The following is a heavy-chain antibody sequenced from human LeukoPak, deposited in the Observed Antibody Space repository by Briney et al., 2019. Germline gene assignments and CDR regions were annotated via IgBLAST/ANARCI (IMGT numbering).Heavy chain of an antibody. CDR3: AKERTVAGTSRYFDL. V-gene: IGHV3-23*01. Sequence: PGGSLRLSCAASGFTFSSYAMSWVRQAPGKGLEWVSAISGSGGSTYYTDSVKGRFTISRDNSKNTLYLQMNSLRAEDTAVYYCAKERTVAGTSRYFDLWGRGTLVTVSS. J-gene: IGHJ2*01. CDR1: GFTFSSYA. CDR2: ISGSGGST. D-gene: IGHD6-19*01.